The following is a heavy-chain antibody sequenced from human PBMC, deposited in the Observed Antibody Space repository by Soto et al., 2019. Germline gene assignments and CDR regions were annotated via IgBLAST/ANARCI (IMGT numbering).Heavy chain of an antibody. D-gene: IGHD2-2*01. CDR1: GGSFSGYY. J-gene: IGHJ5*02. CDR3: AMCPYGSSPSFSAAESWFDP. CDR2: INHSGST. Sequence: SETLSLTCAVYGGSFSGYYWSWIRQPPGKGLEWIGEINHSGSTNYNPSLKSRVTISVDTSKNQFSLKLSSVTAADTAVYYCAMCPYGSSPSFSAAESWFDPWGQGTLVTVSS. V-gene: IGHV4-34*01.